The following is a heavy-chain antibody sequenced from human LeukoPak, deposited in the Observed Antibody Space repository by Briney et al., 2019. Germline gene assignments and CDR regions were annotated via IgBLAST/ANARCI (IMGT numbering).Heavy chain of an antibody. D-gene: IGHD4-17*01. CDR3: ARQSYGDYTSGDFDY. CDR2: INHSGST. Sequence: SETLSLTCAVYGGSFSGYYWSWIRQPPGKGLEWIGEINHSGSTNYNPSLKSRVTISVDTSKNQFSLKLSSVTAADTAVYYCARQSYGDYTSGDFDYWGQGTLVTVSS. CDR1: GGSFSGYY. V-gene: IGHV4-34*01. J-gene: IGHJ4*02.